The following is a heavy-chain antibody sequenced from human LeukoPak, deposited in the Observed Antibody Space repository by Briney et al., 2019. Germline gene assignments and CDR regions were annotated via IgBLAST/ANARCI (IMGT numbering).Heavy chain of an antibody. CDR2: MNPNSGNT. V-gene: IGHV1-8*01. Sequence: ASVKVSCKASGYTFSSYDINWVRQATGQGLEWMGWMNPNSGNTGYAQKFQGRVTMTRNTSISTAYMELSSRRSEDTAVYFCASGTKLRTVAIDCWGQGTLV. D-gene: IGHD5-12*01. CDR1: GYTFSSYD. J-gene: IGHJ4*01. CDR3: ASGTKLRTVAIDC.